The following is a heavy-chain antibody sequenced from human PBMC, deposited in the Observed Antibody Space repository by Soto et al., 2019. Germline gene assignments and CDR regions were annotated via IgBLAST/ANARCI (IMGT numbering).Heavy chain of an antibody. D-gene: IGHD2-15*01. Sequence: GGSLRLSCAASGFTFSSYAMSWVRQAPGKGLEWVSAISGSGGSTYYADSVKGRFTISRDNSKNTLYLQMNSLRAEDTAVYYCAKGGYCSGGSCRLGWFDHWGQGTLVTVSS. CDR2: ISGSGGST. CDR3: AKGGYCSGGSCRLGWFDH. CDR1: GFTFSSYA. J-gene: IGHJ5*02. V-gene: IGHV3-23*01.